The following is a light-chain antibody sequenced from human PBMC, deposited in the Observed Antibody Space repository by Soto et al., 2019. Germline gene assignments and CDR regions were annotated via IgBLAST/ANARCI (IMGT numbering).Light chain of an antibody. Sequence: EIVLTQSPGTLSLSPGERAALSCRASQSVSSKFLAWYQQKPGQAPRLLIYAASNRATGIPDRFSGSGSGTDFTLTISGLEPEDSAAYYCQRHGATFGQGTKVDIK. CDR1: QSVSSKF. J-gene: IGKJ1*01. CDR3: QRHGAT. V-gene: IGKV3-20*01. CDR2: AAS.